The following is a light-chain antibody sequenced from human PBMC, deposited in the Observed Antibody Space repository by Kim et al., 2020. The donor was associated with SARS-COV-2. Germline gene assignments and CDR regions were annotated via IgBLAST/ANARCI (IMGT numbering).Light chain of an antibody. Sequence: GHSGTISSTATSSDVVGYNYVSWYQQHPGNAPKLMIYDVSNRPSGISDRFSGSKSGNTASLTISGLQAGDEADYYCNAYTSSSTLVFGGGTKLTVL. J-gene: IGLJ3*02. V-gene: IGLV2-14*03. CDR2: DVS. CDR1: SSDVVGYNY. CDR3: NAYTSSSTLV.